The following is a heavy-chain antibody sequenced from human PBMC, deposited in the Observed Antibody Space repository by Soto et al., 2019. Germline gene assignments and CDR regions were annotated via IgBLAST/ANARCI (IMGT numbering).Heavy chain of an antibody. CDR1: GFTFDDYT. CDR3: AKDGYSRSDYWYFDL. CDR2: ISWDGGST. V-gene: IGHV3-43*01. Sequence: GGSLRLSCAASGFTFDDYTMHWVRQAPGKGLEWVSLISWDGGSTYYADSVKGRVTISRDNSKNSLYLQMNSLRTEDTAVYYCAKDGYSRSDYWYFDLWGRGPLVTVSS. J-gene: IGHJ2*01. D-gene: IGHD6-6*01.